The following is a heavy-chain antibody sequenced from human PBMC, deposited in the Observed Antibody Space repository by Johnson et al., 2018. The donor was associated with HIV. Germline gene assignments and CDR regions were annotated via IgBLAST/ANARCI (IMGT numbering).Heavy chain of an antibody. V-gene: IGHV3-30*18. J-gene: IGHJ3*02. Sequence: QVHLVESGGGVVQPGKSLTLSCVGSGLSFSNFGIHWVRQAPGKGPEWVAVISFDGNLKKYADSVKGRFTISRDNAKSSLFLQMNSLRGEDTALYYCGKVRIPVAGFDAFDIWGQGTMVTVSS. CDR1: GLSFSNFG. D-gene: IGHD6-19*01. CDR2: ISFDGNLK. CDR3: GKVRIPVAGFDAFDI.